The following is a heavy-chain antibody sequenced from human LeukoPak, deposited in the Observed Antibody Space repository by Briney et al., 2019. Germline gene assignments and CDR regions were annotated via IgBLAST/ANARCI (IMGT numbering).Heavy chain of an antibody. D-gene: IGHD1-26*01. J-gene: IGHJ4*02. CDR3: ARLPFPTPGSPAYYFDY. CDR1: GGSISSNY. Sequence: MPSETLSLTCTVSGGSISSNYWSWIRQPPGKGLEWIGYIYYSGSTNYNPSLKSRVTISVDTSKNQFSLKLSSVTAADTAVYYCARLPFPTPGSPAYYFDYWGQGTLVTVSS. V-gene: IGHV4-59*08. CDR2: IYYSGST.